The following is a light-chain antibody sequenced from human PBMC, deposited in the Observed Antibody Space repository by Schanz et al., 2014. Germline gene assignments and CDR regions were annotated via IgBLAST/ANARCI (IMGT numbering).Light chain of an antibody. CDR2: DVG. CDR1: TSDVGANNY. V-gene: IGLV2-14*01. Sequence: QSALTQPASVSGSPGQSITISCTGTTSDVGANNYVSWYQQHPGKAPKLIMYDVGNRPSGVSDRFSASKSGNTASLTISGLQAEDEADYYCSSYTSSSTLVVFGGGTKLTVL. CDR3: SSYTSSSTLVV. J-gene: IGLJ2*01.